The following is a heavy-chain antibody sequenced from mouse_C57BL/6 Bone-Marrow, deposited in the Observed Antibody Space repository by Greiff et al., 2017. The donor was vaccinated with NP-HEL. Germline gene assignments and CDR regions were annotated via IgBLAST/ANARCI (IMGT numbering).Heavy chain of an antibody. CDR2: ISDGGSYT. Sequence: EVQLQESGGGLVKPGGSLKLSCAASGFTFSSYAMSWVRQTPEKRLEWVATISDGGSYTYYPDNVKGRFTISRDNAKNNLYLQMSHLKSEDTAMYYCAREGGPYWYFDVWGTGTTVTVSS. CDR3: AREGGPYWYFDV. V-gene: IGHV5-4*01. J-gene: IGHJ1*03. CDR1: GFTFSSYA.